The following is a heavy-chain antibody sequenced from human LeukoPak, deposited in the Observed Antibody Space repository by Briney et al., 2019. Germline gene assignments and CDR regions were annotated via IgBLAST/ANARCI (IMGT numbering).Heavy chain of an antibody. CDR3: VRERGATVDY. Sequence: ASVKVSCKASGYAFTSYDINWVRQATGQGLEWMGWINFNSGDTNYAQKFQGRVTVTRDTSISTTYMELSSLRADDTAIYHCVRERGATVDYWGQGTLVTVSS. CDR1: GYAFTSYD. V-gene: IGHV1-2*02. CDR2: INFNSGDT. J-gene: IGHJ4*02. D-gene: IGHD1-26*01.